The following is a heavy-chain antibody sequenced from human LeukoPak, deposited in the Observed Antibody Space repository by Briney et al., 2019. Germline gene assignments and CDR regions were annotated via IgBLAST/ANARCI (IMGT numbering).Heavy chain of an antibody. Sequence: ASVKVSCKASGYTFTGYYIQWVRQAPGQGLEWMGWINPNGGGTNYAQKFQGRVTITRDTSISTAYMELSRLRSDDTDVYYCARGGYGGANSGILDSWGQGTLVTVSS. CDR3: ARGGYGGANSGILDS. V-gene: IGHV1-2*02. J-gene: IGHJ4*02. CDR2: INPNGGGT. D-gene: IGHD6-25*01. CDR1: GYTFTGYY.